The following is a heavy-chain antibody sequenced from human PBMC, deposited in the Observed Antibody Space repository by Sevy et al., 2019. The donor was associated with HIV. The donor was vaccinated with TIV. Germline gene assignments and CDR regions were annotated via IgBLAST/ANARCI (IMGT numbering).Heavy chain of an antibody. Sequence: GGSLRLPCAASGFTFSNYLMGWVRQAPGKGLEWVANVNQDGGKKHFVASVKGRFSVSRDNAKNSVYLQMNRLRVDDTGIYYCARELWPGDYWGQGTLVTVSS. CDR3: ARELWPGDY. D-gene: IGHD2-21*01. CDR2: VNQDGGKK. V-gene: IGHV3-7*01. CDR1: GFTFSNYL. J-gene: IGHJ4*02.